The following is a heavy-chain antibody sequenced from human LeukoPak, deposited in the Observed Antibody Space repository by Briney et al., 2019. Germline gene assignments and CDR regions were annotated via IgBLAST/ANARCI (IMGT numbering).Heavy chain of an antibody. Sequence: SVKVSCKASGGTFSSYAISWVRQAPGQGLEWMGGIIPIFGTANYAQKFQGRVTITADKSTSTAYMELSSLRSEDTAVYYCARGGSGSYDISMIVVDWFDPWGQGTLVTVSS. D-gene: IGHD1-26*01. CDR1: GGTFSSYA. V-gene: IGHV1-69*06. CDR3: ARGGSGSYDISMIVVDWFDP. CDR2: IIPIFGTA. J-gene: IGHJ5*02.